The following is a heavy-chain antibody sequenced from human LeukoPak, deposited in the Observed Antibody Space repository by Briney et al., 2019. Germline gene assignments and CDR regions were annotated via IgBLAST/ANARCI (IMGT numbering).Heavy chain of an antibody. CDR3: ARDGDNWNYYYYYYYMDV. V-gene: IGHV1-46*01. J-gene: IGHJ6*03. Sequence: ASVKVSCKASGYTFTSYYMHWVRQAPGQGLEWMGIINPSGGSTSYAQKFQGRVTMTRDMSTSTVYMELSSLRSEDTAVYYCARDGDNWNYYYYYYYMDVWGKGTTVTVSS. D-gene: IGHD1-7*01. CDR2: INPSGGST. CDR1: GYTFTSYY.